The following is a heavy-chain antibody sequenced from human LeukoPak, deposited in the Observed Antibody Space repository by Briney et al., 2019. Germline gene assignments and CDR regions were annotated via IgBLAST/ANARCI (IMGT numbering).Heavy chain of an antibody. CDR1: GGSISSYY. CDR3: ARVAYCTNGVCFYYGSGSYYPNYYYYMDV. CDR2: IYYSGST. Sequence: PSETLSLTCTVSGGSISSYYWSWIRQPPGKGLEWIGYIYYSGSTNYNPSLKSRGTISVDKSKNQFSLKLSSVAAADTAVYYCARVAYCTNGVCFYYGSGSYYPNYYYYMDVWGKGTTVTVSS. V-gene: IGHV4-59*12. D-gene: IGHD3-10*01. J-gene: IGHJ6*03.